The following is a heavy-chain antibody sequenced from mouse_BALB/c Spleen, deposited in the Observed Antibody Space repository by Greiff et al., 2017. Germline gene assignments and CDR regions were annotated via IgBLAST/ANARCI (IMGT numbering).Heavy chain of an antibody. CDR1: GYTFTDYN. Sequence: EVQLLESGPELVKPGASVKISCKASGYTFTDYNMHWVKQSHGKSLEWIGYIYPYNGGTGYNQKFKSKATLTVDNSSSTAYMGLRSLASEDSAVYYYGTGSRYWYFDVWGAGTTVTVSS. D-gene: IGHD1-1*01. CDR2: IYPYNGGT. V-gene: IGHV1S29*02. J-gene: IGHJ1*01. CDR3: GTGSRYWYFDV.